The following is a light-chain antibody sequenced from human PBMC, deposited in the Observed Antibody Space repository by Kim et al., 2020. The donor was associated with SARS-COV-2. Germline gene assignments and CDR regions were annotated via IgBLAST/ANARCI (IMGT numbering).Light chain of an antibody. CDR2: DAS. J-gene: IGKJ2*01. Sequence: EIVLTQSPANLSLSPGERATLSCRASQSVTSHLAWFQQKPGQPPRLLIYDASDRATGIPPRFTASGSGTDFTLTISSLEPEDFAVYYCQHRSSWPRMYTFGQGTKLEI. CDR3: QHRSSWPRMYT. V-gene: IGKV3-11*01. CDR1: QSVTSH.